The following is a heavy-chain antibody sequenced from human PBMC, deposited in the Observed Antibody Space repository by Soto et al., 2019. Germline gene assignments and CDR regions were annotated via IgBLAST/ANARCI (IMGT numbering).Heavy chain of an antibody. CDR3: ARRLAVAGSGNYYYGMDV. CDR1: GYSFTSYW. D-gene: IGHD6-19*01. V-gene: IGHV5-10-1*01. J-gene: IGHJ6*02. CDR2: IDPSGSYT. Sequence: GESLKISCKGSGYSFTSYWISWVRQMPGKGLEWMGRIDPSGSYTNYSPSFQGHVTISADKSISTAYLQWSSLKASDTAMYYCARRLAVAGSGNYYYGMDVWGQGTTVTVSS.